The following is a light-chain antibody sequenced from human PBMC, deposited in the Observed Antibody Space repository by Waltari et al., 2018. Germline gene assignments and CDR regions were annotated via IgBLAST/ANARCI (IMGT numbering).Light chain of an antibody. V-gene: IGKV1-5*03. Sequence: DIQMTQSPSTLSASVGDRVTITCRASQSISNWLAWYQQKPGKAPRVIIYESSTLENGVPSRFSGSGFGTEFTLTINNLQPDDFATYYCQQYHSDLLSFGGGTRVEI. J-gene: IGKJ4*01. CDR1: QSISNW. CDR2: ESS. CDR3: QQYHSDLLS.